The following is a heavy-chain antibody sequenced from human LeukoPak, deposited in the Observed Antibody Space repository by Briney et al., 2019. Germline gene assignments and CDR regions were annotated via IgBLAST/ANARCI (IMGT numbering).Heavy chain of an antibody. D-gene: IGHD3-10*01. Sequence: SQTLSLTCTVSGGSISSGDYYWGWIRQPPGKGLEWIGYIYYSGSTYYNPSLKSRVTISVDTSKNQFSLKLSSVTAADTAVYYCATGTLTMVRGVRYYYYYMDVWGKGTTVTVSS. J-gene: IGHJ6*03. CDR1: GGSISSGDYY. CDR3: ATGTLTMVRGVRYYYYYMDV. V-gene: IGHV4-30-4*08. CDR2: IYYSGST.